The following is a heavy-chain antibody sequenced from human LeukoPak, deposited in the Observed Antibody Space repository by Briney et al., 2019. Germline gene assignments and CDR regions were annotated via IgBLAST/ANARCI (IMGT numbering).Heavy chain of an antibody. V-gene: IGHV4-38-2*01. CDR2: IYHSGST. J-gene: IGHJ4*02. Sequence: PSETLSLTCAVSGYSISRGYYLGWIRHPPGKGLEWIESIYHSGSTYYNPSLKSRVTISVDTSKNQFSLKLSSVAAADTAVYYCARLMNTPDVIATPDYWGQGTLVTVSS. CDR3: ARLMNTPDVIATPDY. CDR1: GYSISRGYY. D-gene: IGHD2-21*01.